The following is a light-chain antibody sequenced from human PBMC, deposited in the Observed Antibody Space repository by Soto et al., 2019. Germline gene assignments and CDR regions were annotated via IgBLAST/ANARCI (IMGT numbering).Light chain of an antibody. V-gene: IGKV3-11*01. CDR1: QSVSRY. CDR2: DAS. J-gene: IGKJ1*01. Sequence: EIVLTQSPATLCLSPGERATLSCRASQSVSRYLAWYQQKPGQAPRLLIYDASNRATGIPARFSGSGSGTDFTLTISSLEPEDFAVYYCQQYGSLSWTLGQGTKADIK. CDR3: QQYGSLSWT.